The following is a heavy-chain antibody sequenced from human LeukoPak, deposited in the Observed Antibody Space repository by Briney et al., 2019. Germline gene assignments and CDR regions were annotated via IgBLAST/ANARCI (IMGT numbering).Heavy chain of an antibody. D-gene: IGHD3-22*01. CDR2: IYYSGST. CDR1: GGSISSYY. V-gene: IGHV4-59*08. Sequence: SETLSLTCTVSGGSISSYYWSWIRQPPGKGLEWIGYIYYSGSTNYNPSLKSRVTISVDTSKNQFSLKLSSVTAADTAVYYCASRTYYYDSSGYYQSAFDIWGQGTMVTVSS. J-gene: IGHJ3*02. CDR3: ASRTYYYDSSGYYQSAFDI.